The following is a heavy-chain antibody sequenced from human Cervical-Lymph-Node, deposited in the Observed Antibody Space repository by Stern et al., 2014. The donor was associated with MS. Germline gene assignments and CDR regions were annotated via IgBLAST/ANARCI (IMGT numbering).Heavy chain of an antibody. CDR3: AKQILRYFDPKYYFDY. CDR2: ISWSSGSI. CDR1: GFTFRDYG. D-gene: IGHD3-9*01. Sequence: EVQLVESGGGLVQPGRSLRLSCAASGFTFRDYGMHWVRQAPGQGLEWVAGISWSSGSIHYADSVQGRFTISRDNAKNTLYLQMSNLRPEDTAIYYCAKQILRYFDPKYYFDYWGQGTLVTVSS. J-gene: IGHJ4*02. V-gene: IGHV3-9*01.